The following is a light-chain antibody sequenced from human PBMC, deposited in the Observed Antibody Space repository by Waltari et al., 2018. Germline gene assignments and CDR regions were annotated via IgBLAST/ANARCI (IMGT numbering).Light chain of an antibody. CDR3: SSYAGSNDLV. V-gene: IGLV2-8*01. CDR2: EVS. J-gene: IGLJ2*01. Sequence: QSALTQPPSASGSPGQSVTISCTGTSSDVGGYNYVPWYQQHPGKAPKPMIYEVSKRPSWVPGRFSGSRSGNTASLTVSGLQAEDEADYYCSSYAGSNDLVFGGGTKLTVL. CDR1: SSDVGGYNY.